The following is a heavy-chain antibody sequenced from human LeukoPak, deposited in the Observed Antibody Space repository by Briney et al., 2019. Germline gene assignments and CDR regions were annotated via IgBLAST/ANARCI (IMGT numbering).Heavy chain of an antibody. CDR1: GVSFSGYY. V-gene: IGHV4-34*01. Sequence: SETLSLTCAVYGVSFSGYYWSWIRQPPGKGLEWIGEISHGGSTNYNPSLKSRVTISVDTSKNQFSLNLSSVTAADTAVYYCASRDYNILTGSNDYWGQGTLVTVSS. J-gene: IGHJ4*02. CDR3: ASRDYNILTGSNDY. D-gene: IGHD3-9*01. CDR2: ISHGGST.